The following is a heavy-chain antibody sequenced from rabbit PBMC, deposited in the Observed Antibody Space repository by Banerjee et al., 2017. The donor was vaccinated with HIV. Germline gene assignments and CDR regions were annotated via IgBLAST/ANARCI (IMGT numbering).Heavy chain of an antibody. V-gene: IGHV1S45*01. D-gene: IGHD2-1*01. CDR2: INTSTGNT. CDR1: GLDFSGSYF. J-gene: IGHJ4*01. CDR3: ARNGGMLDYKL. Sequence: QEQLEESGGGLVKPGASLTLTCKASGLDFSGSYFMCWVRQAPGKGLEWIACINTSTGNTVYANWAKGRFTISKTSSTTVTLQMTSLTAADTATYFCARNGGMLDYKLWGQGTL.